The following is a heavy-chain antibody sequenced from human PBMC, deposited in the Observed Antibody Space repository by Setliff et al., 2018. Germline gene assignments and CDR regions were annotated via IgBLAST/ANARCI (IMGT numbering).Heavy chain of an antibody. Sequence: GGSLRLSCAASGFTFSSYWMHWVRQDPGKGLVWVSRVNDDGSSAMYADPVKGRFTMSRDNAKNTLYLQMNSLRAEDTAVYYCARAYYGTVNGYSSYYGLDVWGQGTTVTVSS. CDR2: VNDDGSSA. D-gene: IGHD3-9*01. CDR1: GFTFSSYW. J-gene: IGHJ6*02. CDR3: ARAYYGTVNGYSSYYGLDV. V-gene: IGHV3-74*03.